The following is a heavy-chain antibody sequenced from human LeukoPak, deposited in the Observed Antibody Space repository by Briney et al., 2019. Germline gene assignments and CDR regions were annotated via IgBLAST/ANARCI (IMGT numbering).Heavy chain of an antibody. CDR1: GFTFSSYA. J-gene: IGHJ6*02. V-gene: IGHV3-23*01. D-gene: IGHD6-13*01. Sequence: PGGSLRLSCAASGFTFSSYAMSWVRQAPGKGLEWVSAISGSGGSTYYADSVKGRFTISRDNSKNTLYLQMNSLRAGDTAVYYCAKDKIFLLGSSWYFPRDYYYGMDVWGQGTTVTVSS. CDR3: AKDKIFLLGSSWYFPRDYYYGMDV. CDR2: ISGSGGST.